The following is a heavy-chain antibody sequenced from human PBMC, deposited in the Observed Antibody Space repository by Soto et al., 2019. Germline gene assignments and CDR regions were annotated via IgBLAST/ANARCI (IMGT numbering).Heavy chain of an antibody. V-gene: IGHV4-39*01. CDR2: IYYSGST. CDR1: GGSISSSSYY. Sequence: KPSETLSLTCTVSGGSISSSSYYWGWIRQPPGKGLEWIGSIYYSGSTYYNPSLKSRVTISVDTSKNQFSLKLSSVTAADTAVYYCARHFYDSSGYYYESPYYGMDVWGQGTTVTVSS. CDR3: ARHFYDSSGYYYESPYYGMDV. J-gene: IGHJ6*02. D-gene: IGHD3-22*01.